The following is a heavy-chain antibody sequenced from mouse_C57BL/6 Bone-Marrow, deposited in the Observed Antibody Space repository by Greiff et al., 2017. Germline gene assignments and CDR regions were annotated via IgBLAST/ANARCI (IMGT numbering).Heavy chain of an antibody. D-gene: IGHD1-1*01. V-gene: IGHV14-3*01. J-gene: IGHJ1*03. Sequence: VQLQQSVAELVRPGASVKLSCTASGFNIKNTYMHWVKQRPEQGLEWIGRIDPANGNTKYAPKFQGKATITADKSSNTAYLQLSSLTSEDTAISFFARKYYGYCYFAVWGTGTMVTVSS. CDR2: IDPANGNT. CDR1: GFNIKNTY. CDR3: ARKYYGYCYFAV.